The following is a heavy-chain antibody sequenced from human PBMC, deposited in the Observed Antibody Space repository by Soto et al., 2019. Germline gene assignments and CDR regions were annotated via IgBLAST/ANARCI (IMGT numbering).Heavy chain of an antibody. CDR2: INHSGST. CDR3: ARRVGIYDFWSGYKSYYYMDV. D-gene: IGHD3-3*01. CDR1: GGSFSGYY. Sequence: PSETLSLTCAVYGGSFSGYYWSWIRQPPGKGLEWIGEINHSGSTNYNPSLKSRVTISVDTSKNQFSLKLSSVTAADTAVYYCARRVGIYDFWSGYKSYYYMDVWGKGTTVTVSS. J-gene: IGHJ6*03. V-gene: IGHV4-34*01.